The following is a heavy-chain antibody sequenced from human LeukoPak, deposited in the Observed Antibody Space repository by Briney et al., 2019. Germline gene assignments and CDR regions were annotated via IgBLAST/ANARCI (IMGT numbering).Heavy chain of an antibody. Sequence: ASVKVSCKASGYTFTSYGISWVRQAPGQGLEWMGWMNPNSGNTGYAQKFQGRVTMTRNTSISTAYMELSSLRSEDTAVYYCARGGLPYYYDSSGYRNWFDPWGQGTLVTVSS. CDR1: GYTFTSYG. D-gene: IGHD3-22*01. J-gene: IGHJ5*02. CDR3: ARGGLPYYYDSSGYRNWFDP. CDR2: MNPNSGNT. V-gene: IGHV1-8*02.